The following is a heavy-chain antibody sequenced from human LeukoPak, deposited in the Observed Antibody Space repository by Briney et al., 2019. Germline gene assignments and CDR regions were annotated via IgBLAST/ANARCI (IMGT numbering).Heavy chain of an antibody. J-gene: IGHJ3*02. Sequence: GGSLRLSCAASGYTFSSYGMHWVRQAPGKGLEWVAVISYDGSNKYYADSVKGRFTISRDNSKNTLYLQMNSLRAEDTAVYYCAKDQRITMIVVVITYDAFDIWGQGTMVTVSS. D-gene: IGHD3-22*01. CDR2: ISYDGSNK. CDR1: GYTFSSYG. V-gene: IGHV3-30*18. CDR3: AKDQRITMIVVVITYDAFDI.